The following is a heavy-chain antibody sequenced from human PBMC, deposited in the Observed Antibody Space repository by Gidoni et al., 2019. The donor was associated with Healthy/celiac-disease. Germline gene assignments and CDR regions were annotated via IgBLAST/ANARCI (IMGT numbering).Heavy chain of an antibody. CDR1: GFPFSSYA. D-gene: IGHD2-2*02. CDR2: ISGSGGST. CDR3: AKDSALYPDAFDI. Sequence: EVQLLESGGGLVQPGGSLRLSCAASGFPFSSYAMSWVRQAPGKGLEWVSAISGSGGSTYYADSVKGRFTISRDNSKNTLYLQMNSLRAEDTAVYYCAKDSALYPDAFDIWGQGTMVTVSS. V-gene: IGHV3-23*01. J-gene: IGHJ3*02.